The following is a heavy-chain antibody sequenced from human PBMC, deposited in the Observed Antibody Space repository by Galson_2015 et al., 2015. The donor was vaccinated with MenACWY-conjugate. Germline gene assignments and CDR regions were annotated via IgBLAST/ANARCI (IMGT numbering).Heavy chain of an antibody. CDR1: GFTFSSYA. V-gene: IGHV3-64D*06. CDR2: ISSNGGST. Sequence: SLRLSCAASGFTFSSYAMHWVRQAPGKGLEYVSAISSNGGSTYYADSVKGRFTISRDNSKNTLYLQMSSLRAEDTAVYYCAQGYCSGGSCPETYVDYWGQGTLVTVSS. J-gene: IGHJ4*02. D-gene: IGHD2-15*01. CDR3: AQGYCSGGSCPETYVDY.